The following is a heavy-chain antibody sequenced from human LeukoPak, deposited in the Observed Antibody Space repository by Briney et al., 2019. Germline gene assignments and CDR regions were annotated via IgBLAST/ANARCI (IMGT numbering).Heavy chain of an antibody. CDR1: EFTFNAYT. J-gene: IGHJ4*02. Sequence: GGSLRLSCAASEFTFNAYTMKWVRQAPGKGLEWVSSIGDSGSHIFYADSVKGRFTTSRDNAKNLLYLQMNSLRGEDTAVYYCARDFGVIASTGGIDYWGQGTLVTVSP. CDR3: ARDFGVIASTGGIDY. V-gene: IGHV3-21*01. D-gene: IGHD2-8*01. CDR2: IGDSGSHI.